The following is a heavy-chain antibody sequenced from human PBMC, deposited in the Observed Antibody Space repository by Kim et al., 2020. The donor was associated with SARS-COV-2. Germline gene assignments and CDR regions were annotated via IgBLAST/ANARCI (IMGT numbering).Heavy chain of an antibody. J-gene: IGHJ4*02. CDR1: GFTFSSYS. V-gene: IGHV3-48*02. CDR3: ARARGYCSGGSCYNDY. Sequence: GGSLRLSCAASGFTFSSYSMNWVRQAPGKGLEWVSYISSSSSTIYYADSVKGRFTISRDNAKNSLYLQMNSLRDEDTAVYYCARARGYCSGGSCYNDYWGQGTLVTVSS. CDR2: ISSSSSTI. D-gene: IGHD2-15*01.